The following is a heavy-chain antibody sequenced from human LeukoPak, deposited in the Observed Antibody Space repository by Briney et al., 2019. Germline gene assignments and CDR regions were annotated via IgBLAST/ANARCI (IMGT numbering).Heavy chain of an antibody. CDR1: GFTFSSYA. Sequence: GGSLRLSCAASGFTFSSYAMSWVRQAPGKGLEWVSAISGSGGSTYYADSVKGRFTISRDNSRNTLYLQMNSLRAEDTAVYYCAKANSGSYASFDYWGQGTLVAVSS. J-gene: IGHJ4*02. V-gene: IGHV3-23*01. D-gene: IGHD1-26*01. CDR2: ISGSGGST. CDR3: AKANSGSYASFDY.